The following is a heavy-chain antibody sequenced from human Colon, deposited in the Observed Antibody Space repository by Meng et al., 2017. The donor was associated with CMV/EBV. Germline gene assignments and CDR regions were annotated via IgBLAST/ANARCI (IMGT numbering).Heavy chain of an antibody. V-gene: IGHV3-30*02. J-gene: IGHJ6*02. D-gene: IGHD3-10*01. CDR1: GFTFSTYG. Sequence: GGSLRLSCAASGFTFSTYGMHWVRQAPGKGLEWLAFIRYDGSNKYYADSVKGRFTISRDNSKNTLYLQMNSLRAEDTAVYYCAKDPRSGISQRVGMDVWGQGTTVTAP. CDR2: IRYDGSNK. CDR3: AKDPRSGISQRVGMDV.